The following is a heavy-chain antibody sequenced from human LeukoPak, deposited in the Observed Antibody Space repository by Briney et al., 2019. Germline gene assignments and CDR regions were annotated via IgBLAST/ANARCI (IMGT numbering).Heavy chain of an antibody. CDR3: ARLRAGNSGYDLAHSDY. CDR1: GGSISNNSYY. V-gene: IGHV4-39*01. CDR2: IYYSGST. J-gene: IGHJ4*02. D-gene: IGHD5-12*01. Sequence: PSETLSLTCTVSGGSISNNSYYWGWIRQPPGKGLEWIGSIYYSGSTYYNPSLRSRVTISVDTSNYQFSLKLTSVTAADTAVYCCARLRAGNSGYDLAHSDYWGQGTLVTVSS.